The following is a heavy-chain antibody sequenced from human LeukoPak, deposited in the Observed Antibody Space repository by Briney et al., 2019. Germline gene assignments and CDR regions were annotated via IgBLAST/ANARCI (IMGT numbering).Heavy chain of an antibody. CDR2: IIPIFGTA. D-gene: IGHD2-15*01. Sequence: SVKVSCKASGGTFSSYAISWVRQAPGQGLEWTGRIIPIFGTANYAQKFQGRVTITTDESTSTAYMELSSLRSEDTAVYYCARGEAVWVVAATPFDYWGQGTLVTVSS. J-gene: IGHJ4*02. V-gene: IGHV1-69*05. CDR3: ARGEAVWVVAATPFDY. CDR1: GGTFSSYA.